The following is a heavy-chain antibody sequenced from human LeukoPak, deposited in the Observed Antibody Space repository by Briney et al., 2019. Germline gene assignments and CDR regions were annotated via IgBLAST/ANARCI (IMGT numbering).Heavy chain of an antibody. CDR3: VRRCIEVAGIDH. CDR2: IWPTDSIT. D-gene: IGHD6-19*01. J-gene: IGHJ4*02. V-gene: IGHV5-51*01. Sequence: GESLKVSCKTSGYSFSTYWIGWVRQMPGKGLEWMGIIWPTDSITKYSPSFRGQVTISADRSISTAYLQWSSLKASDSAMYYCVRRCIEVAGIDHWGQGTLVTVFS. CDR1: GYSFSTYW.